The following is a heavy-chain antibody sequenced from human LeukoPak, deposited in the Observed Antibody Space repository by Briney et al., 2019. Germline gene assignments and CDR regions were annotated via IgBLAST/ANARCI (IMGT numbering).Heavy chain of an antibody. CDR1: GFMFRRYG. CDR2: IWHDGSNK. Sequence: PGGSLRLSRAASGFMFRRYGIHWVRQAPGSGLEWVAIIWHDGSNKLYADSVKGRLTISRDNSKNTVYVEMNSLRAEDTTVYYCARGGDGDHEGYFDLWGRGTLVTVSS. V-gene: IGHV3-33*01. D-gene: IGHD4-17*01. J-gene: IGHJ2*01. CDR3: ARGGDGDHEGYFDL.